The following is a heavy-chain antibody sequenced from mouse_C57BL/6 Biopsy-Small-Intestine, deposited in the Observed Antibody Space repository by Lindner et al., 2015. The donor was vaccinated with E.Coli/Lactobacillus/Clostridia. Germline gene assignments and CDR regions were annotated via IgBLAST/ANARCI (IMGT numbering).Heavy chain of an antibody. Sequence: VQLQESGAELVQPGASVKLSCKASGYTFTAYTIHWVKQRSGQGLEWIGFFYPGSGSMKYNENFKDKATLSADKSSSTVYMELSRLTSEDSAVYFCARHEEEGAYFGSWGQGTTLTVSS. CDR3: ARHEEEGAYFGS. CDR2: FYPGSGSM. CDR1: GYTFTAYT. V-gene: IGHV1-62-2*01. J-gene: IGHJ2*01.